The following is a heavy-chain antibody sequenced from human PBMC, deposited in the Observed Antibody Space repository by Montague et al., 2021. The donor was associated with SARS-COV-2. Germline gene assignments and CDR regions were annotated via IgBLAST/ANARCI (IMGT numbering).Heavy chain of an antibody. V-gene: IGHV4-34*01. CDR2: INHSGTT. CDR1: GGSFSGYY. CDR3: ARWDPQTLTLIGLRGKSASDY. Sequence: SETLPLTCAVYGGSFSGYYWTWIRQSPGKGPEWIAEINHSGTTNYNFNPSLRSRVTISVDTSKSQFSLKLNSVTAADTGVYYCARWDPQTLTLIGLRGKSASDYWGQGTLVTVSS. J-gene: IGHJ4*02. D-gene: IGHD4-23*01.